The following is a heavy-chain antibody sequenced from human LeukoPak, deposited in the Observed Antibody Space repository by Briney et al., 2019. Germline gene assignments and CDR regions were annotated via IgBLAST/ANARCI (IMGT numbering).Heavy chain of an antibody. V-gene: IGHV3-48*01. Sequence: PGGSLRLSCAASGFTFSSYSMNWVRQAPGKGLEWVSYISSSSNTIYYADSVKGRFTISRDNSKNTLYVQMNSLRAEDTAVYYCARIAAAGSWYFDYWGQGTLVTVSS. CDR3: ARIAAAGSWYFDY. CDR2: ISSSSNTI. CDR1: GFTFSSYS. J-gene: IGHJ4*02. D-gene: IGHD6-13*01.